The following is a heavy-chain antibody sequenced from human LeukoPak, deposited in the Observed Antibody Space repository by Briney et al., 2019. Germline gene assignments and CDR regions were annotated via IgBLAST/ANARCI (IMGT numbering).Heavy chain of an antibody. J-gene: IGHJ3*02. Sequence: PGGSLRLSCAASGFTFSSYSMNWVRQAAGKGLEWVSSISSSSSYIYYADSVKGRFTISRDNAKNSLYLQMNSLRAEDTAVYYCARFSGNDAFDIWGQGTMVTVSS. CDR3: ARFSGNDAFDI. V-gene: IGHV3-21*01. CDR2: ISSSSSYI. D-gene: IGHD1-26*01. CDR1: GFTFSSYS.